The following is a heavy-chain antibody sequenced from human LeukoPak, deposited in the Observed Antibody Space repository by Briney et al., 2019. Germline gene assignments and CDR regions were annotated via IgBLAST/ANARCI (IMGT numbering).Heavy chain of an antibody. J-gene: IGHJ2*01. CDR1: GGSFSGYY. Sequence: PSETLSLTCAVYGGSFSGYYWSWIRQPPGKGLEWIGEINHSGSTNYNPSLKSRVTISVDTSKNQFSLKLSSVTAADTAVYYCARGRPFSSSWYVSWYFDLWGRGTLVTVSS. D-gene: IGHD6-13*01. CDR2: INHSGST. V-gene: IGHV4-34*01. CDR3: ARGRPFSSSWYVSWYFDL.